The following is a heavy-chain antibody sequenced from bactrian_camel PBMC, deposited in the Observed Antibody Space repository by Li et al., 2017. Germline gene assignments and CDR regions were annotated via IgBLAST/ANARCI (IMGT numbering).Heavy chain of an antibody. J-gene: IGHJ4*01. V-gene: IGHV3S63*01. CDR1: GIPPGYNC. CDR3: AVRTYDQSCGPLTTGENFVY. D-gene: IGHD5*01. CDR2: IDTGGGTT. Sequence: QVQLVESGGGSVEARGSLKLSCRASGIPPGYNCFTWFRRAPGKDDEVIAGIDTGGGTTEYADSVKGRFTISRDNAKNILYLHMSSLEPEDTGMYSCAVRTYDQSCGPLTTGENFVYWGQGTQVTVS.